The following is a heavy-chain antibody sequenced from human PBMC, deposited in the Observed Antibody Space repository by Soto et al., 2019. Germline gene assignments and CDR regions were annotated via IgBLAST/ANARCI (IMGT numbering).Heavy chain of an antibody. D-gene: IGHD3-10*01. V-gene: IGHV1-8*01. J-gene: IGHJ4*02. CDR1: GNTFTGYD. CDR3: ARGRASGSYYLLDY. Sequence: ASVKVSCKASGNTFTGYDINWVRQATGHGLEWMGWINPNSGNIGYAQKFQGRVTMTRDTAIRTAYMEVSRLRSDDTAVYYCARGRASGSYYLLDYWGQGTLVTVSS. CDR2: INPNSGNI.